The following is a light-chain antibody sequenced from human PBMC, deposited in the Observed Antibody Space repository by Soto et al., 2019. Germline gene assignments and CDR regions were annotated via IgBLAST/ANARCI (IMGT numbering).Light chain of an antibody. J-gene: IGKJ4*01. CDR1: QSVSSSY. CDR3: QQYGSSLFT. V-gene: IGKV3-20*01. Sequence: EIVLTQSPGTLSLSPCERATLSFSASQSVSSSYLAWYQQKPGQAPRLLIYGASSRATGIPDRFSGSGSGTDFTLTISRLEPEDFAVYYCQQYGSSLFTFGGGTKVDIK. CDR2: GAS.